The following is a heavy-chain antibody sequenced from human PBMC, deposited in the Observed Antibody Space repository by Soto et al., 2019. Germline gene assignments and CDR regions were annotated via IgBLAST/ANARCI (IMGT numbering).Heavy chain of an antibody. V-gene: IGHV4-39*01. CDR2: IYYSGST. CDR3: ANSYGDYVSY. J-gene: IGHJ4*02. Sequence: QLQLQESGPGLVKPSETLSLTCTVSGGSISSSTYYWGWIRQPPGKGLEWIGSIYYSGSTYYNPSLKSRVTISVETSKNQFSLKLSSVTAADTAVYYCANSYGDYVSYWGQGTLVTVSS. CDR1: GGSISSSTYY. D-gene: IGHD4-17*01.